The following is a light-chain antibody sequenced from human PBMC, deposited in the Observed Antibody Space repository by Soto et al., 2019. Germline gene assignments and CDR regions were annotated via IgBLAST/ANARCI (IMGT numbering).Light chain of an antibody. CDR3: HQFGNSPT. CDR1: QSLSNNF. V-gene: IGKV3D-20*01. Sequence: DIVLTQSPATLSLSPGERGTLSCGASQSLSNNFLAWYQQRPGLAPRLLIFDASTRATGIPDRFSGSGSGTDFTLTISRLEPEDFAVYYCHQFGNSPTFGGGTKVEFK. J-gene: IGKJ4*01. CDR2: DAS.